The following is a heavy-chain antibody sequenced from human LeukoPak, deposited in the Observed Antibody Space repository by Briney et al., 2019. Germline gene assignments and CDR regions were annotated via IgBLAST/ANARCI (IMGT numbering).Heavy chain of an antibody. D-gene: IGHD4-17*01. V-gene: IGHV3-30*02. Sequence: PGGSLRLSCAASGFSDSSSAIHWVRQAPGKGLDWLAFIQYDGRNKYYADSVKGRFTMSRDNSKNTLTMFLQMNSLRVEDTAVYYCAKGGDYVLDYWGQGTLVTVSS. CDR1: GFSDSSSA. J-gene: IGHJ4*02. CDR2: IQYDGRNK. CDR3: AKGGDYVLDY.